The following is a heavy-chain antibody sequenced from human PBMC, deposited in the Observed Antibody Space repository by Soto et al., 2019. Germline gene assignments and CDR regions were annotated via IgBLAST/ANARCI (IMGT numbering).Heavy chain of an antibody. CDR1: GFTFSSYA. CDR2: ISGSGGST. J-gene: IGHJ4*02. V-gene: IGHV3-23*01. Sequence: GGSLRLSCAASGFTFSSYAMSWVRQAPGKGLEWVSAISGSGGSTYYADSVKGRFTISRDNSKNTLYLQRNSLRAEDTAVYYCAKDHPIGGNLLLNYWGQGTLVTVSS. CDR3: AKDHPIGGNLLLNY. D-gene: IGHD2-15*01.